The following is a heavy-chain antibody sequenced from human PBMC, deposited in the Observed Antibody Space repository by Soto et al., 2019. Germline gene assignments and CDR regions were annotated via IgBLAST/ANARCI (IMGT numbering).Heavy chain of an antibody. CDR2: ISAYNGNT. J-gene: IGHJ4*01. D-gene: IGHD3-3*01. Sequence: ASVTGTRKATGCTFRSYGISWVRQAPGQGLAGMGWISAYNGNTNYAQKLQGRVTLTTDTSPRKAYMELGSLSADETAGYLCARDSISWSYDSFWSGPDCFDYWGHGPLVTVSS. CDR1: GCTFRSYG. V-gene: IGHV1-18*01. CDR3: ARDSISWSYDSFWSGPDCFDY.